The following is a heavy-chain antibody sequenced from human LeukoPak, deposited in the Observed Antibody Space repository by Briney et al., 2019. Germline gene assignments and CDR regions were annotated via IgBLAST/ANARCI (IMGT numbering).Heavy chain of an antibody. CDR1: GYTFTSYA. J-gene: IGHJ4*02. Sequence: ASVKVSCKASGYTFTSYAMHWVRQAPGQGLEWMGWINAGNGNTQYAQTFKGRFTITRDTSASTSYMEVSSLRSEDTAVYYCARVSGLDWRSTRCTYFDYWGQGTLVTVSS. CDR3: ARVSGLDWRSTRCTYFDY. V-gene: IGHV1-3*01. CDR2: INAGNGNT. D-gene: IGHD2-2*01.